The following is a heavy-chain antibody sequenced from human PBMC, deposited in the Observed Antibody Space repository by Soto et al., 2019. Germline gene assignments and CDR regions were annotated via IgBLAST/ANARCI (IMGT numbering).Heavy chain of an antibody. CDR1: VVNFSMFD. J-gene: IGHJ1*01. CDR3: ARGGVV. CDR2: ISQGGITT. D-gene: IGHD2-8*01. Sequence: VVSLILSCLVSVVNFSMFDVNWVRQAPGGGLEWISLISQGGITTTYADSVRSRFTVSRDNAQNSLFLQMDRLTVEDTGVYYCARGGVVWGQGALVTVSS. V-gene: IGHV3-48*03.